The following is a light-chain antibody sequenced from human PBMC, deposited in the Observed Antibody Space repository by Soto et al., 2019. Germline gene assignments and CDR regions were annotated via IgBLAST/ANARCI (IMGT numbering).Light chain of an antibody. CDR1: QSVGRK. V-gene: IGKV3-11*01. Sequence: VLTQFPAALSLSPGAGAPLSCRASQSVGRKLAWFPQKPGQAPRLLIYLASNRATGIPARFSGSGSGTDFTVTISSLEPEDFAVYYCQQRSSWPITFGPGTRLEIK. J-gene: IGKJ5*01. CDR3: QQRSSWPIT. CDR2: LAS.